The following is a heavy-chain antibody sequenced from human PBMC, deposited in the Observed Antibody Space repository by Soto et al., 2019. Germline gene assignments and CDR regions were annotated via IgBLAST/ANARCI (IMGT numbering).Heavy chain of an antibody. Sequence: QITLKESGPTLVKPTQTLTLTCTFSGFSLSTSGVGVGWIRQPPGKALEWLARIYWDDDKRYSPSLKSRLTITKDTSKNQVVLTMTNMDPVDTATYYCAHSHIPTGHFDYWGQGTLVTVSS. J-gene: IGHJ4*02. CDR2: IYWDDDK. V-gene: IGHV2-5*02. CDR1: GFSLSTSGVG. D-gene: IGHD2-8*02. CDR3: AHSHIPTGHFDY.